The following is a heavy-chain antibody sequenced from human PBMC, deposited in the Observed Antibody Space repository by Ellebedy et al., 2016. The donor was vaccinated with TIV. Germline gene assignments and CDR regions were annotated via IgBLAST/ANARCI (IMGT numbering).Heavy chain of an antibody. J-gene: IGHJ4*02. CDR2: VFYSGST. CDR1: GDSINSYY. V-gene: IGHV4-59*01. CDR3: ARTKAFAGTFCFDS. D-gene: IGHD6-13*01. Sequence: SETLSLTCTVSGDSINSYYWSWIRQPPGKGLEWIGYVFYSGSTHYNPSLKSRVTISVDTSRNQFSLKLTSVTAADTAVYYCARTKAFAGTFCFDSWGQGTLVPVSS.